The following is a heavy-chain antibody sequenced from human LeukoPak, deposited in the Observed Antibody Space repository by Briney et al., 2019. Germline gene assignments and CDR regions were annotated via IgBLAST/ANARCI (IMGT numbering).Heavy chain of an antibody. Sequence: GRSLRLSCAASGFTFSSYAMHWVRQAPGKGLEWVAVISYDGSNKYYADSVKGRFTISRAKNTLYLQMNSLRAEDTAVYYCARQVGYTYGYFDYWGRGTLVTVSS. CDR3: ARQVGYTYGYFDY. V-gene: IGHV3-30-3*01. D-gene: IGHD5-18*01. CDR2: ISYDGSNK. CDR1: GFTFSSYA. J-gene: IGHJ4*02.